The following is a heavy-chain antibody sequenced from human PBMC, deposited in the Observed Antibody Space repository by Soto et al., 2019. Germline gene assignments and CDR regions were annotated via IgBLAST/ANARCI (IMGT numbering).Heavy chain of an antibody. Sequence: GGSLRLSCAASGFPFRIYAMSWVRQAPGKGLEWVSTISGNGGTSYADFVRGRFTISRDNSKNTLYLQMNSLRAEDTAVYYCAKDAPGSGWLSDYWGQGSRVTVSS. CDR2: ISGNGGT. J-gene: IGHJ4*02. CDR1: GFPFRIYA. V-gene: IGHV3-23*01. D-gene: IGHD3-22*01. CDR3: AKDAPGSGWLSDY.